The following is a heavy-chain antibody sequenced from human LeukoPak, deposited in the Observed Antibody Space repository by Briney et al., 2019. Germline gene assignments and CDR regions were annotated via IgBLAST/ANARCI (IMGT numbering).Heavy chain of an antibody. V-gene: IGHV1-58*02. CDR1: GFTFTSSA. D-gene: IGHD2-15*01. CDR2: IVVGSGNT. CDR3: AAAALLHCSGGSCQGYGMDV. Sequence: SVKVSCKASGFTFTSSAMQWERQARGQRLEWIGWIVVGSGNTNYAQKFQERVTITRDMSTSTAYMELSSLRSEDTAVYYCAAAALLHCSGGSCQGYGMDVWGQGTTVTVSS. J-gene: IGHJ6*02.